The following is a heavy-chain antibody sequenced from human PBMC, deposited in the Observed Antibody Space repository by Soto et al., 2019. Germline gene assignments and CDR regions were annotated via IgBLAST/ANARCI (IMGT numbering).Heavy chain of an antibody. CDR2: SYSTGNT. D-gene: IGHD5-18*01. V-gene: IGHV4-39*01. Sequence: PSETLSLTCTVSGDSIRSSSYWGWIRQPPGKGLEWIGSSYSTGNTYYNPSLNSQVTISVDTAKNQFSLNVISVTAADTAVSFCARGPGYRKEYLPLWAQGSLVLVSA. CDR1: GDSIRSSSY. J-gene: IGHJ1*01. CDR3: ARGPGYRKEYLPL.